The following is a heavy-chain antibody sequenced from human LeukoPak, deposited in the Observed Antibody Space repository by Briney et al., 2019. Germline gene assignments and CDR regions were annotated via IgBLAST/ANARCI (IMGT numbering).Heavy chain of an antibody. Sequence: ASVKVSCKASGYTFTSYYMHWVRQAPGQGLEWMGIINPSGGSTSYAQKFQGRVTMTRDTSTSTVYMELSSLRSEDTAVYYCARAYDFWSGYYGYYYYMDVWGKGTTVTVSS. J-gene: IGHJ6*03. D-gene: IGHD3-3*01. CDR2: INPSGGST. V-gene: IGHV1-46*01. CDR3: ARAYDFWSGYYGYYYYMDV. CDR1: GYTFTSYY.